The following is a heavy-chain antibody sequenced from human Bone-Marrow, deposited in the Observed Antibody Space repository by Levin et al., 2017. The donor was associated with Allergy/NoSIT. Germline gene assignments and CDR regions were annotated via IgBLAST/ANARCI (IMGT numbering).Heavy chain of an antibody. V-gene: IGHV3-9*01. CDR1: GFNFGNYP. J-gene: IGHJ6*02. Sequence: GGSLRLSCAASGFNFGNYPMAWVRQSPGKGLQWVAGISWNSLSIGYADSVKGRFTISRDNAKNSLDLQMDSLRLEDTALYYCAKDGGYSSLWDAAYGLDDWGQGTTVIVSS. D-gene: IGHD6-19*01. CDR3: AKDGGYSSLWDAAYGLDD. CDR2: ISWNSLSI.